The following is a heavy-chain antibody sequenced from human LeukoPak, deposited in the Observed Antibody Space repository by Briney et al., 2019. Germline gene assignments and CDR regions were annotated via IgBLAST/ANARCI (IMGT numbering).Heavy chain of an antibody. CDR1: GYTFTGYY. D-gene: IGHD2-2*02. CDR2: INPNSGGT. V-gene: IGHV1-2*02. Sequence: GASVKVSCKASGYTFTGYYMHRVRQAPGQGLEWMGWINPNSGGTNYAQKFQGRVTMTRDTSISTAYMELSRLRSDDTAVYYCARAGWGCSSTSCYKVDWFDPWGQGTLVTVSS. J-gene: IGHJ5*02. CDR3: ARAGWGCSSTSCYKVDWFDP.